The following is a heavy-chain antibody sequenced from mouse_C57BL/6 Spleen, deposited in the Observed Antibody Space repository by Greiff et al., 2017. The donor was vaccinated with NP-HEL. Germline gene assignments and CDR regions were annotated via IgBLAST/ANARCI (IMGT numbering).Heavy chain of an antibody. D-gene: IGHD1-1*01. CDR3: ARQAVVDTAWFAY. V-gene: IGHV1-42*01. Sequence: VQLQQSGPELVKPGASVKISCKASGYSFTGYYMNWVKQSPEKSLEWIGEINPSTGGTTYNQKFKAKATLTVDKSSSTAYMQLKSLTSEDSAVYYCARQAVVDTAWFAYRGQGTLVTVSA. J-gene: IGHJ3*01. CDR2: INPSTGGT. CDR1: GYSFTGYY.